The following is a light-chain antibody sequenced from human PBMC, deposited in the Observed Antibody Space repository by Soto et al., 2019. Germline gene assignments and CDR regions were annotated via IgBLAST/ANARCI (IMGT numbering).Light chain of an antibody. J-gene: IGLJ3*02. V-gene: IGLV2-14*01. CDR1: SSDVGAYNY. Sequence: QSALTQPASVSGSPGQSITISCTGTSSDVGAYNYVSWYQQHPGKAPKLMIYDVTNRPSGVSNRFSGSKSGNTASLTIPGLQPEDEADYYCSSYTTSSSPLFGGGTKVTVL. CDR3: SSYTTSSSPL. CDR2: DVT.